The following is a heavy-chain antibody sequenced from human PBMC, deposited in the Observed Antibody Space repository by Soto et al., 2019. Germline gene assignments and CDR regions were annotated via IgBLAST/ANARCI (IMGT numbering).Heavy chain of an antibody. J-gene: IGHJ5*02. D-gene: IGHD3-10*01. CDR3: AKNSGWFNT. CDR2: IDGSGGTT. CDR1: GFPFSSTD. Sequence: LRLSCAASGFPFSSTDMTWVRQAPGKGLDWVSTIDGSGGTTYYADSVKGRSTISRDNSMNTVYLQMNSLRADDTALYYCAKNSGWFNTWGQGALVTVSS. V-gene: IGHV3-23*01.